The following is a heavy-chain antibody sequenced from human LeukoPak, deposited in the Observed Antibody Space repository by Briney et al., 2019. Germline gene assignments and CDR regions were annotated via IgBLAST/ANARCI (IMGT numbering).Heavy chain of an antibody. J-gene: IGHJ3*02. CDR2: ISGGGDAT. CDR3: TRDQRKYCSRTTCFVFDI. D-gene: IGHD2-2*01. CDR1: GFTFSNYA. V-gene: IGHV3-23*01. Sequence: PGRSLRLSCAASGFTFSNYAMTWVRQAPGKGLEWVSTISGGGDATYYAHSVKGRFAVSRDNSKKTLYLQLNSLRAEDTAVYYCTRDQRKYCSRTTCFVFDIWGQGTVVSVSS.